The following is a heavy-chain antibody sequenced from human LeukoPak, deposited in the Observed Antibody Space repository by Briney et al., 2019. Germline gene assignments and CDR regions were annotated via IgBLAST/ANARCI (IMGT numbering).Heavy chain of an antibody. J-gene: IGHJ4*02. CDR3: VKGRSGTLYYFDY. V-gene: IGHV3-30*02. Sequence: GGSLRLSCVASGFTSNNYDMHWVRQAPGEGLEWVASIRNDGSQIYYADSVKGRFIISRDNSKNTLYLQMNSLRAEDTAVHYCVKGRSGTLYYFDYWGQGTLVTVSS. CDR1: GFTSNNYD. CDR2: IRNDGSQI. D-gene: IGHD3-10*01.